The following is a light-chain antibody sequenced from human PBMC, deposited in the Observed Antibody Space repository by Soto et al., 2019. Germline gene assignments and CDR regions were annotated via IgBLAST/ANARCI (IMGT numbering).Light chain of an antibody. Sequence: QSVLTQPASVSGSPGQSITISCTGVTIGNYNLVSWYQQHPGKAPKLMIYEGSKRPTGVSNRFSGSQSGNTASLTISGLQAEDEADYYCCSYAGSSTYVFGAGTKLTVL. CDR2: EGS. CDR3: CSYAGSSTYV. J-gene: IGLJ1*01. CDR1: TIGNYNL. V-gene: IGLV2-23*01.